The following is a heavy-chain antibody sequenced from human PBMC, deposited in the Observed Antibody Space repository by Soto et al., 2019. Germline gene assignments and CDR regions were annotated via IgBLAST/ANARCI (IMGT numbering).Heavy chain of an antibody. CDR3: ARDLYSGSYSGYYYYGMDV. V-gene: IGHV1-2*04. D-gene: IGHD1-26*01. CDR2: INPNSGGT. Sequence: ASVKVSCKASGYTFTGYYMHWLRQAPGQGLEWMGWINPNSGGTNYAQKFQGWVTMTRDTSISTAYMELSRLRSDDTAVYYCARDLYSGSYSGYYYYGMDVWGQGTTVTVS. CDR1: GYTFTGYY. J-gene: IGHJ6*02.